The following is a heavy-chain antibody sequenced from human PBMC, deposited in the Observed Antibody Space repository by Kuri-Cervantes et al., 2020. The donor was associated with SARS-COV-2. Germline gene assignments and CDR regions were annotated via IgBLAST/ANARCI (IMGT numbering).Heavy chain of an antibody. D-gene: IGHD6-13*01. V-gene: IGHV5-51*01. CDR2: IYPGDSDT. Sequence: GGSLRLSGKGSGYSFTSYWIGWVRQMPGKGLEWMGIIYPGDSDTRYSPSFQGQVTISADKSISTASLQWSSLKASDTAMYYCARRWGSRFNWFDPWGQGTMVTVSS. J-gene: IGHJ5*02. CDR1: GYSFTSYW. CDR3: ARRWGSRFNWFDP.